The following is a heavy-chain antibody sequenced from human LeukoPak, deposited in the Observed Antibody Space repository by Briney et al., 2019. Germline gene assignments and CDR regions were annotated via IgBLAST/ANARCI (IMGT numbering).Heavy chain of an antibody. V-gene: IGHV4-39*07. J-gene: IGHJ5*02. CDR1: GGSISSGTYY. D-gene: IGHD3-10*01. CDR2: IYYSGST. CDR3: ARASSPPRPLTARGVINWFDP. Sequence: SETLSLTCTVSGGSISSGTYYWGWIRQPPGKGLEWIGSIYYSGSTYYNPSLKSRVTISVDTSKNQFSLKLSSVTAADTAVYYCARASSPPRPLTARGVINWFDPWGQGTLVTVSS.